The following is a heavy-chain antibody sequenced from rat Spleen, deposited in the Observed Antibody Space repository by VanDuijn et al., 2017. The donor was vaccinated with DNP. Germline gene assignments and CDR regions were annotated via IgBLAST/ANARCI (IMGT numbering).Heavy chain of an antibody. CDR1: GYSITSNF. J-gene: IGHJ2*01. CDR2: ISYSGST. V-gene: IGHV3-1*01. D-gene: IGHD1-7*01. CDR3: ARWTRYFDN. Sequence: EVQLQESGSGLVKPSQSLSLTCSVTGYSITSNFWGWIRKFPGNKMDYVGHISYSGSTNYNPSLKSRISITRDTSKNHFFLHLNSVTSEDTGTYYCARWTRYFDNWGQGVMVTVSS.